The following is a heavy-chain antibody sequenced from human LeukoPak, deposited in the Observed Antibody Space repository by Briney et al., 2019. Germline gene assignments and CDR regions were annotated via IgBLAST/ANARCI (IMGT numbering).Heavy chain of an antibody. CDR2: ISWNSGSI. CDR1: GFTFSSYT. V-gene: IGHV3-9*01. CDR3: AKDAFDI. J-gene: IGHJ3*02. Sequence: GGSLRLSCAASGFTFSSYTMHWVRQAPGKGLEWVSGISWNSGSIGYADSVKGRFTISRDNAKNSLYLQMNSLRTEDTALYYCAKDAFDIWGQGTMVTVSS.